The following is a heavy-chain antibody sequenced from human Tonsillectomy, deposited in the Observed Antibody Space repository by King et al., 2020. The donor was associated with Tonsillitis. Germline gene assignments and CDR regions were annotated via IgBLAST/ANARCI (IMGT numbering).Heavy chain of an antibody. CDR1: GGSISSGSYY. V-gene: IGHV4-61*02. J-gene: IGHJ3*02. CDR3: ARSTVYYVACDI. Sequence: LQLQESGPGLVKPSQTLSLTCTVSGGSISSGSYYWSWIRQPAGKGLEWIGRIYTSGSTKYNSSLKSRVTISVDTSKNQFSLKLSSVTAADTAVYYCARSTVYYVACDIWGQGTMVTVSS. D-gene: IGHD3-9*01. CDR2: IYTSGST.